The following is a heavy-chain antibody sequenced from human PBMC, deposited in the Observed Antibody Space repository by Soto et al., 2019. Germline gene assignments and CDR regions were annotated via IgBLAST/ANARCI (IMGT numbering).Heavy chain of an antibody. D-gene: IGHD2-21*02. CDR2: IYYSGRT. CDR3: ARQRTTVVTQAYFDH. V-gene: IGHV4-39*01. J-gene: IGHJ4*02. Sequence: SETLSLTCILSGESISSSSYYWGWIRQPPGKGLEWIGSIYYSGRTYYNPSFKSRVTISIDTSKNQFSLKLSSVTATDTAVYYCARQRTTVVTQAYFDHWGQGALVTVSS. CDR1: GESISSSSYY.